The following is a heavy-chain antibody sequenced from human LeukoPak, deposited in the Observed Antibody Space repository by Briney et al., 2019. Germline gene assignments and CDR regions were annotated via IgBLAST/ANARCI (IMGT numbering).Heavy chain of an antibody. J-gene: IGHJ6*03. Sequence: GASVKVSCKASGYTFTTYAMNWVRQAPGQGLEWMGYINTNTGNPTYAQGFTGRFVFSLDTSVSTAYLQISSLKAEDTAVFYSARLSPQRGGNYYMDVWGKGTTVTVSS. V-gene: IGHV7-4-1*02. CDR1: GYTFTTYA. CDR3: ARLSPQRGGNYYMDV. CDR2: INTNTGNP. D-gene: IGHD6-25*01.